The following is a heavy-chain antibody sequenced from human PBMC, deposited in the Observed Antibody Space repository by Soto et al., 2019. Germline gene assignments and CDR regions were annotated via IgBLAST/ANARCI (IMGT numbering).Heavy chain of an antibody. Sequence: PSETLSLTCTVSGGSISSYYWSWIRQPPGKGLEWIGYIYYSGSTNYNPSLKSRVTISVDTSKNQFSLKLSSVTAADTAVYYCARHSSSARHFDYWGQGTLVTVSS. V-gene: IGHV4-59*01. CDR2: IYYSGST. CDR1: GGSISSYY. D-gene: IGHD6-6*01. J-gene: IGHJ4*02. CDR3: ARHSSSARHFDY.